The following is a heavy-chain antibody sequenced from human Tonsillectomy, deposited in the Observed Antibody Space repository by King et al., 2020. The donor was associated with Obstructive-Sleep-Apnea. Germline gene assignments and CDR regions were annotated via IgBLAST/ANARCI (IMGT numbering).Heavy chain of an antibody. CDR2: IYHSGST. D-gene: IGHD2-2*01. V-gene: IGHV4-4*02. CDR1: GGSISSSTW. CDR3: AGAGDVVVPAAMPDYSDY. J-gene: IGHJ4*02. Sequence: QLQESGPGLVKPSGTLSLTCAVSGGSISSSTWWSWVRPPPEKGLEWIGEIYHSGSTIYNPSLKSRLTISVDKSKNQFSLKLSSVTAADTAVYYCAGAGDVVVPAAMPDYSDYWGQGTLVTVSS.